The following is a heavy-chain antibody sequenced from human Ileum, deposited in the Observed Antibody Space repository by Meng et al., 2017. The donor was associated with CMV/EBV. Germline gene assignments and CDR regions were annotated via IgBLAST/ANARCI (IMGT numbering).Heavy chain of an antibody. CDR1: GGAFSDSF. D-gene: IGHD3-10*01. V-gene: IGHV4-34*01. J-gene: IGHJ5*02. CDR2: INHSGRT. Sequence: GSGGAFSDSFWGWVRQPPGKGLAWIGEINHSGRTNYNSSLKSRVTILVDTSKNQFSLKLSSVTAADTAVYYCARGQRITLVRGGRFDPWGQGTLVTV. CDR3: ARGQRITLVRGGRFDP.